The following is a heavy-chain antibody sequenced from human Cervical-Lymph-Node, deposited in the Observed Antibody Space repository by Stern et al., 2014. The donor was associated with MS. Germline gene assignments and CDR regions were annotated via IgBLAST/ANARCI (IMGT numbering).Heavy chain of an antibody. V-gene: IGHV1-2*06. CDR3: ARGLMGHDVFDI. CDR1: GYTFTDNY. J-gene: IGHJ3*02. Sequence: VQLVESGAEVKKPGASVKVSCRTSGYTFTDNYMHWVRQAPGQGLEWMGRISPNSGETNYAQKFQGRFTMTGDTSISTAYIELSRLRPDDTAVYYCARGLMGHDVFDIWGQGTMVTVSS. D-gene: IGHD5-24*01. CDR2: ISPNSGET.